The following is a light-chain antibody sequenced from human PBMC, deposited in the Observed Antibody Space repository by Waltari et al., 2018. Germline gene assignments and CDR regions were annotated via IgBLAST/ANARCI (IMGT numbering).Light chain of an antibody. CDR3: MQALQTPWT. Sequence: DIVMTKSPLSLPVTPAEPASISCRSSQSLLHSNGYNYLDWYLQKPGQSPQHLIYLGSNRASGVPDRFSGSGSGTDFTLKISRVEAEDVGVYYCMQALQTPWTFGQGTKVEIK. J-gene: IGKJ1*01. CDR1: QSLLHSNGYNY. V-gene: IGKV2-28*01. CDR2: LGS.